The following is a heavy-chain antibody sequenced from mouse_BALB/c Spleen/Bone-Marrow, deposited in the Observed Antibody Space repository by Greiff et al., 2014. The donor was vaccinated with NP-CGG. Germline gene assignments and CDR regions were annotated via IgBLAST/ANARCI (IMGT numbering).Heavy chain of an antibody. CDR1: GFNIKDTY. V-gene: IGHV14-3*02. J-gene: IGHJ3*01. CDR2: IDPANGNT. CDR3: ASYYYGSSGFAY. Sequence: EVQLQQSGAELVKPGASVKLSCTASGFNIKDTYMHWVKQRPEQGPEWIGRIDPANGNTKYDPKFQGKATITADTSSNTAYPQLSSLTSEDTAVYYCASYYYGSSGFAYWGQGTLVTVSA. D-gene: IGHD1-1*01.